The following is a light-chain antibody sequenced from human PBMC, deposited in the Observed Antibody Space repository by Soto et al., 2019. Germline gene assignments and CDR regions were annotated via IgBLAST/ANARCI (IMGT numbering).Light chain of an antibody. CDR2: WAS. Sequence: DIVMTQSPDSLAVSLGERATINCKSNQSVLYSSNNKNYLAWYQQKPGQPPKLLIYWASTRECGVPNRFSGSGSGTDYTLTISSLHAEDVAVYYCQQYYSTPPYTFGQGTKLEIK. J-gene: IGKJ2*01. CDR1: QSVLYSSNNKNY. CDR3: QQYYSTPPYT. V-gene: IGKV4-1*01.